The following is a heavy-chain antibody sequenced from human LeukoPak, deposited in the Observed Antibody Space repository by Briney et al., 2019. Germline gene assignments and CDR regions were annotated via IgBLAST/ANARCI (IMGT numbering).Heavy chain of an antibody. V-gene: IGHV4-30-4*08. CDR3: AREESGYVDY. Sequence: SQTLSLTCTVFGGSISSGDYYWSWIRQPPGQGLEWIGYISYSGSTYYNPSLESRVTISVGMSKNQLSLKLYSVTAADTAVYYCAREESGYVDYWGQGTPVTVSS. D-gene: IGHD3-3*01. J-gene: IGHJ4*02. CDR2: ISYSGST. CDR1: GGSISSGDYY.